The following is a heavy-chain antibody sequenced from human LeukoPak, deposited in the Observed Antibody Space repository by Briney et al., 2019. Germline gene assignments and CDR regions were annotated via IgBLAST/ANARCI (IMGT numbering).Heavy chain of an antibody. CDR1: GFTFSSYA. J-gene: IGHJ4*02. Sequence: GGSLRLSCAASGFTFSSYAMSWVRQAPGKGLEWVSVIYSGGSTYYADSVKGRFTISRDNSKNTLYLQMNSLRAEDTAVYYCARDRGRAAAPLWGQGTLVTVSS. D-gene: IGHD6-13*01. V-gene: IGHV3-66*01. CDR3: ARDRGRAAAPL. CDR2: IYSGGST.